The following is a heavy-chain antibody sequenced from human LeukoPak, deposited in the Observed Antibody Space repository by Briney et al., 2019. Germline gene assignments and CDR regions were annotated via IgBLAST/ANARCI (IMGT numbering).Heavy chain of an antibody. J-gene: IGHJ3*02. Sequence: GGSLRLSCAASRFIFDNYGMTWVRQAPGKGLEWVSGISDDGYSTYYADSVKGRFTISRDNSKNTLYLQMNSLRAEDTAVYYCAKDRDSSGWYFDIWGQGTMVTVSS. CDR3: AKDRDSSGWYFDI. D-gene: IGHD6-19*01. V-gene: IGHV3-23*01. CDR2: ISDDGYST. CDR1: RFIFDNYG.